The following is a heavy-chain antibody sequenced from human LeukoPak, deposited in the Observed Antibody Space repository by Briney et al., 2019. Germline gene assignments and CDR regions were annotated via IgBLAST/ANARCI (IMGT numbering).Heavy chain of an antibody. Sequence: PGGSLRLSCAASGFTFSSYGMHWVRQAPGKGLEWVAVISYDGSNKYYADSVKGRFTISRDNSKNTLYLQMNSLRAEDTAVYYCAKLAYCGGDCYTETNAFDIWGQGTMVTVS. J-gene: IGHJ3*02. D-gene: IGHD2-21*02. CDR3: AKLAYCGGDCYTETNAFDI. V-gene: IGHV3-30*18. CDR1: GFTFSSYG. CDR2: ISYDGSNK.